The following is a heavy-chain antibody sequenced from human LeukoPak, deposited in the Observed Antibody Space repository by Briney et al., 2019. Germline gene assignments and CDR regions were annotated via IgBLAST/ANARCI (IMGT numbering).Heavy chain of an antibody. D-gene: IGHD4-17*01. CDR3: ASTVTINWFDP. V-gene: IGHV4-39*07. CDR1: GGSISTSSYY. CDR2: INHSGST. J-gene: IGHJ5*02. Sequence: PSETLSLICTVSGGSISTSSYYWGWVRQPPGKGLEWIGEINHSGSTNYNPSLKSRVTISVDTSKNQFSLKLSSVTAADTAVYYCASTVTINWFDPWGQGTLVTVSS.